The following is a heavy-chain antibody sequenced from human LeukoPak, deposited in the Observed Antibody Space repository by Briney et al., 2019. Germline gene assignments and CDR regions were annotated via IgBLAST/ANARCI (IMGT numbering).Heavy chain of an antibody. CDR3: ARGGLDYYDSSGIDY. Sequence: SETLSLTCTVSGGSIRSYFWSWIRQPAGKGLEWIGRISTSGSTSYKSSLKSRVTMSIDTSKNQFSLKLTSVTAADTAVYYCARGGLDYYDSSGIDYWGQGTLVTVSS. D-gene: IGHD3-22*01. V-gene: IGHV4-4*07. CDR2: ISTSGST. J-gene: IGHJ4*02. CDR1: GGSIRSYF.